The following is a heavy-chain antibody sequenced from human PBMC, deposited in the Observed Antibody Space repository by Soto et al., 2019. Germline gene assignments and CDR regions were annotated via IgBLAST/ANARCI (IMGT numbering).Heavy chain of an antibody. D-gene: IGHD6-19*01. CDR2: MNPNSGNT. V-gene: IGHV1-8*01. Sequence: GASVKVSCKASGYTFTSYDINWVRPATGQGLEWMGWMNPNSGNTGYAQKFQGRVTMTRNTSISTAYMELSSLRSEDTAVYYCARASSGWYNYYYYGMDFWGQGTTVTVSS. CDR1: GYTFTSYD. J-gene: IGHJ6*02. CDR3: ARASSGWYNYYYYGMDF.